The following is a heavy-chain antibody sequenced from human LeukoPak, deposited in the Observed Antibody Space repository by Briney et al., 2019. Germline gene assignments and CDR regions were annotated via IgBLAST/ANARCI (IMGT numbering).Heavy chain of an antibody. J-gene: IGHJ4*02. CDR3: AVRGVVVTATD. V-gene: IGHV4-39*01. Sequence: SETLSLTCTVSGGSISITNYHWGWIRQPPEKGLEWIGSIHYSGSTYYNPSLKSRLTISVDTSKNQFSLKMSSVTAADTAVYYCAVRGVVVTATDWGQGTLVTVSS. D-gene: IGHD2-15*01. CDR2: IHYSGST. CDR1: GGSISITNYH.